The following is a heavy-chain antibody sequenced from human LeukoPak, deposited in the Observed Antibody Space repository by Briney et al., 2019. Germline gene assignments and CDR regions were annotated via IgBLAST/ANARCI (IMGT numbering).Heavy chain of an antibody. CDR1: GGSFSGYY. CDR3: ARGLGSYSSSPREFDY. D-gene: IGHD6-6*01. Sequence: SETLSLNCAVYGGSFSGYYWSWIRQPPGKGLEWIGEINHSGSTNYNPSLKSRVTISVDTSKNQFSLKLSSVTAADTAVYYCARGLGSYSSSPREFDYWGQGTLVTVSS. J-gene: IGHJ4*02. CDR2: INHSGST. V-gene: IGHV4-34*01.